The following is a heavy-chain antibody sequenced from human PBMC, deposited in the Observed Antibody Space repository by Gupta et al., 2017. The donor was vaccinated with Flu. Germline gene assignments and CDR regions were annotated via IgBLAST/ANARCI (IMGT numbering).Heavy chain of an antibody. CDR3: AKDGPWTASCPYYCYYMDV. CDR1: GFTFSRYG. J-gene: IGHJ6*03. V-gene: IGHV3-30*18. CDR2: IASDGSHK. Sequence: QMQLVESGGGVVQFGTSLRLSCAASGFTFSRYGLHWVRQAPGKVLEVVADIASDGSHKDYADSVRGRFTISRDNSKNTVSLEMDSLRVEDTAVYYCAKDGPWTASCPYYCYYMDVWGKGTTVTVSS. D-gene: IGHD2-2*01.